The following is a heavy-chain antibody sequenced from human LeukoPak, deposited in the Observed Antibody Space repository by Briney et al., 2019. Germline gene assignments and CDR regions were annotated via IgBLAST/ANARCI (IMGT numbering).Heavy chain of an antibody. Sequence: ASVKVSCKASGGTFSRYAISWVRQAPGRGLEWMGGIIPIFGTANYAQKFQGRVTITADESTSTAYMELSSLRSEDTAVYYCARVRKVITTRLMYYFDYWGQGTLVTVSS. CDR3: ARVRKVITTRLMYYFDY. J-gene: IGHJ4*02. D-gene: IGHD3-22*01. CDR2: IIPIFGTA. CDR1: GGTFSRYA. V-gene: IGHV1-69*13.